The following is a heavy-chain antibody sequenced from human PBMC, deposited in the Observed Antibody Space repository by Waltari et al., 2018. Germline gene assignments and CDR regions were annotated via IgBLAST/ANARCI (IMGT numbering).Heavy chain of an antibody. CDR2: ISSSSSTI. Sequence: EVQLVESGGGLVQPGGSLRLSCAASGFTFSSYSLNWVRQAPGKGLEWFSYISSSSSTIYYADAVKGRFTISRDNAKNALYLQRNSLRAEDTAVYYCARESRDAFDIWGQGTMVTVSS. CDR1: GFTFSSYS. J-gene: IGHJ3*02. D-gene: IGHD2-2*01. CDR3: ARESRDAFDI. V-gene: IGHV3-48*01.